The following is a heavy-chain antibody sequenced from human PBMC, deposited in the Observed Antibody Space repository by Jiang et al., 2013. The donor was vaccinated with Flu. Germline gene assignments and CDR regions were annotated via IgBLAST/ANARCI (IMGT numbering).Heavy chain of an antibody. J-gene: IGHJ3*02. CDR1: GFSLSTSGMC. V-gene: IGHV2-5*08. CDR3: AHRDYYGSSFDI. D-gene: IGHD3-10*01. Sequence: KPTQTLTLTCTFSGFSLSTSGMCVSWIRQPPGEALEWLALIYWDDDKRYSPALKNRLTITKDTSKSQVVLTMSNMDPVDTATYYCAHRDYYGSSFDIWGQGTMVTVSS. CDR2: IYWDDDK.